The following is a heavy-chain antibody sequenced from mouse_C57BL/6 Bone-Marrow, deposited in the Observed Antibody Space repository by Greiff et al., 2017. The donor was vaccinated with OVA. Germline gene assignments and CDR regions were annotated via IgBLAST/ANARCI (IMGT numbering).Heavy chain of an antibody. CDR1: GYTFTSYT. V-gene: IGHV1-4*01. Sequence: VQLQQSGAELARPGASVKMSCKASGYTFTSYTMHWVKQRPGQGLEWIGYINPSSGYTKYNQKFKDKATLTADKSSSTAYMQLSSLTSEDSAVYSCARSITTVVDYWGQGTTLTVSS. J-gene: IGHJ2*01. D-gene: IGHD1-1*01. CDR3: ARSITTVVDY. CDR2: INPSSGYT.